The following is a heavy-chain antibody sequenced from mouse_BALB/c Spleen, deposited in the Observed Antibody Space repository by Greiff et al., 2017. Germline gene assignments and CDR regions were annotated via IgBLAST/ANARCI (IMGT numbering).Heavy chain of an antibody. V-gene: IGHV4-1*02. CDR3: AKYDYDGGYAMDY. D-gene: IGHD2-4*01. Sequence: EVQLQQSGGGLVQPGGSLKLSCAASGFDFSRYWMSWVRQAPGKGLEWIGEINPDSSTINYTPSLKDKFIISRDNAKNTLYLQMSKVRSEDTALYYCAKYDYDGGYAMDYWGQGTSVTVSS. CDR1: GFDFSRYW. CDR2: INPDSSTI. J-gene: IGHJ4*01.